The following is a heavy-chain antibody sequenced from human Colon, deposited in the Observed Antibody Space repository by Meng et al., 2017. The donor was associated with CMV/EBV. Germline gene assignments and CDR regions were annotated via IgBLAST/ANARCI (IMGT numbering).Heavy chain of an antibody. CDR3: ARDPKVLDTTLATGY. V-gene: IGHV3-21*01. J-gene: IGHJ4*02. D-gene: IGHD5-18*01. Sequence: GESLKISCVASGLSSYNILWVRQAPGKGLEWVSSISPTSTNIFYADSVRGRFSVSRDNAQNSVYLQMNSLRAEDTAVCYCARDPKVLDTTLATGYWGQGTLVTVSS. CDR2: ISPTSTNI. CDR1: GLSSYN.